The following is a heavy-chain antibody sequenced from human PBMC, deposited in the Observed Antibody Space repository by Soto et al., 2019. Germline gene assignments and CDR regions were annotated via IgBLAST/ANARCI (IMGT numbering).Heavy chain of an antibody. D-gene: IGHD3-22*01. V-gene: IGHV4-30-4*01. CDR1: GSSINTNDYY. J-gene: IGHJ2*01. CDR2: VYYSGTT. Sequence: QLQESGPGLVKPSQTLSLTCTVSGSSINTNDYYWSWIRQTPGKGLEWIGYVYYSGTTDHIPSLKSRLSMSIDKSQNKFTLKLHSVTAADTATYYCARMSYFYDKWYFDLWGRGTLVTVSS. CDR3: ARMSYFYDKWYFDL.